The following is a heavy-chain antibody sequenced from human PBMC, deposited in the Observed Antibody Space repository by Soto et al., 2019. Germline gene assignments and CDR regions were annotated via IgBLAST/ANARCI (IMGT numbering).Heavy chain of an antibody. J-gene: IGHJ5*02. CDR2: ISYSGNT. CDR1: GGSISNFY. CDR3: ARVEVIAGWFDP. D-gene: IGHD6-13*01. Sequence: SETLSLTCTVSGGSISNFYCSWIRQPPGKGLEWIGYISYSGNTNYNPSLKSRVTISVDTSKNQFSLKLSSVTAADTAVYYCARVEVIAGWFDPWGQGTLVTVSS. V-gene: IGHV4-59*01.